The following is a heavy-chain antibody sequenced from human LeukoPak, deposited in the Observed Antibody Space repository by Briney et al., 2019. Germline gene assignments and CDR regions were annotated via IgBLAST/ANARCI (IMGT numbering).Heavy chain of an antibody. CDR1: GGSISSGGYS. CDR2: IHDSGST. CDR3: ARVVAAAGNNWFDP. D-gene: IGHD6-13*01. J-gene: IGHJ5*02. V-gene: IGHV4-30-4*07. Sequence: SETLSLTCAVSGGSISSGGYSWSWIRQTPGKGLEWIAYIHDSGSTYNKPSLKSRISISIDTSKNQFSLKLNSVTAADTAVYYCARVVAAAGNNWFDPWGQGTLVTVSS.